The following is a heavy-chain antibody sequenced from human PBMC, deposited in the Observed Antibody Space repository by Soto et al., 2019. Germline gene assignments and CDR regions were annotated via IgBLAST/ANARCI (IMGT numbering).Heavy chain of an antibody. Sequence: QVQLVQSGAEVKKPGASVKVSCKASGYTFTSYGISWVRQAPGQGLEWMGWISAYNGNTSYAQKLQGRVTMTTDTSTSTAYMELRSLRSDDTAVYYCARARSRVILEWLLNNWFDPWGQGTLVTVSS. CDR3: ARARSRVILEWLLNNWFDP. CDR2: ISAYNGNT. CDR1: GYTFTSYG. J-gene: IGHJ5*02. V-gene: IGHV1-18*04. D-gene: IGHD3-3*01.